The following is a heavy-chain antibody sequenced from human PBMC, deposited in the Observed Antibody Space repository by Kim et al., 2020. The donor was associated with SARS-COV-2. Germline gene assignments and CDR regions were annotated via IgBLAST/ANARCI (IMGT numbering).Heavy chain of an antibody. V-gene: IGHV4-39*01. J-gene: IGHJ5*02. CDR2: IYYSGST. D-gene: IGHD3-16*02. Sequence: SETLSLTCTVSGGSISSSSYYWGWIRQPPGKGLEWIGSIYYSGSTYYNPSLKSRVTISVDTSKNQFSLKLSSVTAADTAVYYCARDKLRLGELSLFYAHNWFDPWGQGTLVTVSS. CDR3: ARDKLRLGELSLFYAHNWFDP. CDR1: GGSISSSSYY.